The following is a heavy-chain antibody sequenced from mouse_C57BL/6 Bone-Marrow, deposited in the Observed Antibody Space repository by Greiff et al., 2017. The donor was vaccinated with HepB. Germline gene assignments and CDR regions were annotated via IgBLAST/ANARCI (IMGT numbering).Heavy chain of an antibody. J-gene: IGHJ3*01. Sequence: EVQGVESGGGLVKPGGSLKLSCAASGFTFSSYAMSWVRQTPEKRLEWVATISDGGSYTYYPDNVKGRFTIARENAKNNLDLQMSHLKSEDTAMYYCASLRRFAYWGQGTLVTVSA. CDR1: GFTFSSYA. CDR3: ASLRRFAY. CDR2: ISDGGSYT. D-gene: IGHD1-2*01. V-gene: IGHV5-4*01.